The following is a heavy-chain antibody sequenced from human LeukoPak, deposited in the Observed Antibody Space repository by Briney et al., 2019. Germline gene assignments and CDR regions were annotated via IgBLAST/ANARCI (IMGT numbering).Heavy chain of an antibody. CDR2: ISGSGGST. Sequence: PGGSLRLSCAASGFTFSSYAMSWVRQAPGKGLEWVSAISGSGGSTYYADSVKGRFTISRDNSKNTLYLQMNSLRAEDTAVYYCANDVLWNDGPYPFDIWGQGTMVTVSS. CDR1: GFTFSSYA. CDR3: ANDVLWNDGPYPFDI. J-gene: IGHJ3*02. V-gene: IGHV3-23*01. D-gene: IGHD1-1*01.